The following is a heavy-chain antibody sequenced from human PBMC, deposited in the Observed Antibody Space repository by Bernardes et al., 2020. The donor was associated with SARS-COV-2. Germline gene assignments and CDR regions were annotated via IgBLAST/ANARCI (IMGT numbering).Heavy chain of an antibody. Sequence: SETLSLTCTVSGDSMSSRSYYWGWLLQPPGKGLEWIGSISYSGSTNYNPSLKSRVTISVDTSKQQFSLKLMSVTGADTAVYFCARQIDSWHFVVVVSVPRGQPFYCESGGQGALVTVTS. CDR1: GDSMSSRSYY. CDR3: ARQIDSWHFVVVVSVPRGQPFYCES. J-gene: IGHJ4*02. V-gene: IGHV4-39*01. CDR2: ISYSGST. D-gene: IGHD2-21*01.